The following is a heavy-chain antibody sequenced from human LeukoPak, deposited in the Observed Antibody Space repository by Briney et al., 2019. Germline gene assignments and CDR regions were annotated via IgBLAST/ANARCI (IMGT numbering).Heavy chain of an antibody. CDR1: GYTFTSYG. V-gene: IGHV1-18*01. CDR2: ISAYNGNT. J-gene: IGHJ6*02. D-gene: IGHD4-17*01. Sequence: ASVKVSCKASGYTFTSYGISWVRQAPGQGLEWMGWISAYNGNTNYAQKLQGRVTMTTDTSTSTAYMELRSLRSDDTAVYYCARDETTVTTRDYYYGMDVWGQGTTVTVSS. CDR3: ARDETTVTTRDYYYGMDV.